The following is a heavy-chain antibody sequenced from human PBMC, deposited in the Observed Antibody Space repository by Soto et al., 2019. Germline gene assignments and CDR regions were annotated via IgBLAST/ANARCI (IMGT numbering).Heavy chain of an antibody. CDR2: ISYDGSNK. CDR1: GFSFSIYG. D-gene: IGHD1-26*01. J-gene: IGHJ4*02. CDR3: AKPYSGSPPKNFDY. V-gene: IGHV3-30*18. Sequence: GGSLRLSCAASGFSFSIYGMYWVRQAPGKGLEWVAAISYDGSNKYYADSVKGRFTISRDNSKNTLFLQMNSLRAEDTAVYYCAKPYSGSPPKNFDYWGQGTLVTVSS.